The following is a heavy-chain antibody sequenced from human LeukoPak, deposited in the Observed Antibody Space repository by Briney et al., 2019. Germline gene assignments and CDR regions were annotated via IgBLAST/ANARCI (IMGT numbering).Heavy chain of an antibody. Sequence: GGSLRLSCAASGFTFSSYWMSWVRQAPGKGPEWVGRIKNKVDGGTTDYAAPVKGRFPISRDDSKSTLYLQMDSLKPEDTAVYYCSTRAGWEFLTEFWGQGTLVTVSS. J-gene: IGHJ4*02. CDR1: GFTFSSYW. CDR2: IKNKVDGGTT. D-gene: IGHD3-10*01. V-gene: IGHV3-15*01. CDR3: STRAGWEFLTEF.